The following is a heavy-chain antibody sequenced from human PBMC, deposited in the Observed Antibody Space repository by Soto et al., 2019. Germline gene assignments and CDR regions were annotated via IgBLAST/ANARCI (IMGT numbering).Heavy chain of an antibody. V-gene: IGHV1-3*01. J-gene: IGHJ6*02. D-gene: IGHD5-12*01. CDR3: ARDVDSGYDYSSSFYYYGMDV. CDR2: INAGNGNT. Sequence: RKASVSTFTKYAMHWVRPAPRHRLEWMGWINAGNGNTKYSQKFQGRVTITRDTSTSTAYMELRSLRSDDTAKYYCARDVDSGYDYSSSFYYYGMDVWSQGTTVTVSS. CDR1: VSTFTKYA.